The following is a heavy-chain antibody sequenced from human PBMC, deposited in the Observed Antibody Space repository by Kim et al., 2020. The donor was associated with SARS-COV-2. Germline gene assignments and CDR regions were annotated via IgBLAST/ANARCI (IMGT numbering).Heavy chain of an antibody. CDR3: AREGLSGYDWYYYYYGMDV. D-gene: IGHD5-12*01. CDR1: GFTFSSYW. J-gene: IGHJ6*02. V-gene: IGHV3-7*03. CDR2: IKQDGSEK. Sequence: GGSLRLSCAASGFTFSSYWMSWVRQAPGKGLEWVANIKQDGSEKYYVDSVKGRFTISRDNAKNSLYLQMNSLRAEDTAVYYCAREGLSGYDWYYYYYGMDVWGQGTTVTVSS.